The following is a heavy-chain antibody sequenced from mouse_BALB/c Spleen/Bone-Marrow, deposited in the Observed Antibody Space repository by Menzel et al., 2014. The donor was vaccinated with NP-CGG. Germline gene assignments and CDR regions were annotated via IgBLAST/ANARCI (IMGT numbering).Heavy chain of an antibody. Sequence: QVQLQQSGAELARPGASVKLSCKASGYTFTDYYINWVKQRTGQGLEWIGEIYPGSGETYHNEKFKGKATLTADKSSSTAYMQLSSLTSEDSAVYFCVSNWDWGQGTLVTVSA. D-gene: IGHD4-1*01. CDR2: IYPGSGET. CDR3: VSNWD. J-gene: IGHJ3*01. CDR1: GYTFTDYY. V-gene: IGHV1-77*01.